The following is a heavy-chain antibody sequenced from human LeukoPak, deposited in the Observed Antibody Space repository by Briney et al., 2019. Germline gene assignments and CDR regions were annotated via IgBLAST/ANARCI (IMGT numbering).Heavy chain of an antibody. J-gene: IGHJ5*02. CDR3: ARDMSGHSSSGWFDP. V-gene: IGHV1-2*02. CDR2: INPNSGGT. CDR1: GYTFTGYY. D-gene: IGHD6-6*01. Sequence: GASVKVSCKASGYTFTGYYMHWVRQAPGQGLEWMGWINPNSGGTNYAQKFQGRVTMTRDTSISTAYMELSRLRSDDTAVYYCARDMSGHSSSGWFDPWGQGTLVTVSS.